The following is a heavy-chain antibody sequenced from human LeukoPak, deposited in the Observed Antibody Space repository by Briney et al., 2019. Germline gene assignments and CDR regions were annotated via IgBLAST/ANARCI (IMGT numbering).Heavy chain of an antibody. CDR3: ARTYYYDSSGYREDWFDP. V-gene: IGHV3-48*04. CDR1: GFTFSSSS. D-gene: IGHD3-22*01. Sequence: PGGSLRLSCAASGFTFSSSSMNWVRQAPGKGLEWVPYISSSSSTIHYADSVKGRFTISRDNAKKSLYLQMNSLRAEDTAVYYCARTYYYDSSGYREDWFDPWGQGTLVTVSS. J-gene: IGHJ5*02. CDR2: ISSSSSTI.